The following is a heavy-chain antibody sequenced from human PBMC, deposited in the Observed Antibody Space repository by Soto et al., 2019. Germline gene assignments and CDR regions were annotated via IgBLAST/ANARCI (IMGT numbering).Heavy chain of an antibody. CDR1: GFTFSSYA. J-gene: IGHJ3*02. CDR2: ISGSGGST. Sequence: GSLRLSCAASGFTFSSYAMSWVRQAPGKGLEWVSAISGSGGSTYYADSVKGRFTISRDNSKNTLYLQMNSLRAEDTAVYYCAKDWDPYYYDSSGYSVDAFDIWGQGTMVT. CDR3: AKDWDPYYYDSSGYSVDAFDI. D-gene: IGHD3-22*01. V-gene: IGHV3-23*01.